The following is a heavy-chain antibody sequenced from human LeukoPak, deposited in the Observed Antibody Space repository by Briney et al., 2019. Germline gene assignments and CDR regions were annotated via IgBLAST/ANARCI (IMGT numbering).Heavy chain of an antibody. J-gene: IGHJ5*02. CDR2: ISSSGSTI. Sequence: GGSLRLSCAASGFTFSDYYMSWIRQAPGKGLEWVSYISSSGSTIYYADSVKGRFTISRDNAKNSLYLQMNSLRAEDTAVYYCARVPGNDCVWGSYRYNWFDPWGQGTLVTVSS. CDR3: ARVPGNDCVWGSYRYNWFDP. V-gene: IGHV3-11*01. CDR1: GFTFSDYY. D-gene: IGHD3-16*02.